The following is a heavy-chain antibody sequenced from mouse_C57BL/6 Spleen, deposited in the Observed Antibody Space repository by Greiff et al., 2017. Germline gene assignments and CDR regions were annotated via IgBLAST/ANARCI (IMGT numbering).Heavy chain of an antibody. CDR2: IYPSDSET. CDR3: ARKRNYYAADY. CDR1: GYTFTSYW. V-gene: IGHV1-61*01. D-gene: IGHD1-1*01. J-gene: IGHJ2*01. Sequence: QVQLKQPGAELVRPGSSVKLSCKASGYTFTSYWMDWVKQRPGQGLEWIGNIYPSDSETHYNQKFKDKATLTVDKSSSTAYMQLSSLTSEDSAVYYCARKRNYYAADYWGQGTTLTVSS.